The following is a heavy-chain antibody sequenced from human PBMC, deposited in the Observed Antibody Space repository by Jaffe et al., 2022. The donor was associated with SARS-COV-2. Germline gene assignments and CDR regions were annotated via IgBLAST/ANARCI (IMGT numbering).Heavy chain of an antibody. CDR1: GGSISSSSYY. D-gene: IGHD6-13*01. V-gene: IGHV4-39*01. CDR3: ARQWIAAPWPGAFDI. Sequence: QLQLQESGPGLVKPSETLSLTCTVSGGSISSSSYYWGWIRQPPGKGLEWIGSIYYSGSTYYNPSLKSRVTISVDTSKNQFSLKLSSVTAADTAVYYCARQWIAAPWPGAFDIWGQGTMVTVSS. J-gene: IGHJ3*02. CDR2: IYYSGST.